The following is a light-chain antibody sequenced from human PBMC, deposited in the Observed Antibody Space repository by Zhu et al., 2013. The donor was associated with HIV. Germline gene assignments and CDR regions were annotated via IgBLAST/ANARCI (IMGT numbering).Light chain of an antibody. Sequence: QSALTQPASVSASPGQSITISCTGTSSDLGTYNYVSWYQQYPGKAPKLMIYDVSNRPSGVSNRFSGSKSGNTASLTISGLQAEDEGDYYCSSFTTSPSHVVIGGGTKLTVL. V-gene: IGLV2-14*01. CDR2: DVS. CDR3: SSFTTSPSHVV. CDR1: SSDLGTYNY. J-gene: IGLJ2*01.